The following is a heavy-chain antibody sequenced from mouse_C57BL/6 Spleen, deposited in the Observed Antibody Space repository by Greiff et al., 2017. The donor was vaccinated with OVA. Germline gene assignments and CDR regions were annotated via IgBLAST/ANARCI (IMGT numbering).Heavy chain of an antibody. CDR3: AGINYYYGSSYRDCDY. CDR2: IDPSDSYT. Sequence: QVQLQQPGAELVMPGASVKLSCKASGYTFTSYWMHWVKQRPGQGLEWIGEIDPSDSYTNYNQKFKGKSTLTVDKSSSTAYMQRSSLTSEDSAVYYCAGINYYYGSSYRDCDYWGQGTTLTVSS. V-gene: IGHV1-69*01. J-gene: IGHJ2*01. D-gene: IGHD1-1*01. CDR1: GYTFTSYW.